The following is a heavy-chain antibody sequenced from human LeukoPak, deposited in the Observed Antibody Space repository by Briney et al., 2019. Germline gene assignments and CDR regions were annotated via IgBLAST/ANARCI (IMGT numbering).Heavy chain of an antibody. CDR2: IKQDGSEK. V-gene: IGHV3-7*01. J-gene: IGHJ6*03. CDR3: ARDLTDNWNYYYYMDV. Sequence: PGGSLRPSCAASGFTFSSYWMSWVRQAPGKGLEWVASIKQDGSEKYYVDSVKGRFTISRDNAKNSLYLQMNSLRAEDTAVYYCARDLTDNWNYYYYMDVWGKGTTVTVSS. D-gene: IGHD1-20*01. CDR1: GFTFSSYW.